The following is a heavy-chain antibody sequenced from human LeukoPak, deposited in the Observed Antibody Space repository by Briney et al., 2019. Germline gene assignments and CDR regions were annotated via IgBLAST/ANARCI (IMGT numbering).Heavy chain of an antibody. J-gene: IGHJ5*02. V-gene: IGHV1-2*02. CDR1: GYTFTGYY. CDR3: ARARCSSTSCYYAWFDP. Sequence: ASVKVSCKASGYTFTGYYMHWVRQAPGQGLEWMGWINPNSGGTNYAQKFQGRVTMTRDTSISTAYMELSRLRSDDTAVYYRARARCSSTSCYYAWFDPWGQGTLVTVSS. CDR2: INPNSGGT. D-gene: IGHD2-2*01.